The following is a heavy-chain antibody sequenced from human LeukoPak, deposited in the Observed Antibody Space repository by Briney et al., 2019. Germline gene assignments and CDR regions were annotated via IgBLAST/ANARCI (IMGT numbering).Heavy chain of an antibody. Sequence: PGGSLRLSCAASGFTFSSYGMHWVRRAPGKGLEWVAVIWYDGSNKYYADSVKGRFTISRDNSKNTLYLQMNSLRAEDTAVYYCARDRGSSSWYFDYWGQGTLVTVSS. V-gene: IGHV3-33*01. D-gene: IGHD6-13*01. CDR3: ARDRGSSSWYFDY. J-gene: IGHJ4*02. CDR2: IWYDGSNK. CDR1: GFTFSSYG.